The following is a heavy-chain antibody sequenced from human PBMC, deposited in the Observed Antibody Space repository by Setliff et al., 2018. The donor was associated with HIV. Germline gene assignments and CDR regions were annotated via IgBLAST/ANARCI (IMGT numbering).Heavy chain of an antibody. CDR2: INHSGST. CDR3: ARAIFGIVYYYMDV. V-gene: IGHV4-34*01. CDR1: GGSFSGHY. D-gene: IGHD3-3*01. J-gene: IGHJ6*03. Sequence: SETLSLTCAVYGGSFSGHYWSWIRQPPGKGLEWIGEINHSGSTNYNPSLKSRVTISVDTSKNQFSLKLSSVTAADTAVYYCARAIFGIVYYYMDVWGKGTTVTVSS.